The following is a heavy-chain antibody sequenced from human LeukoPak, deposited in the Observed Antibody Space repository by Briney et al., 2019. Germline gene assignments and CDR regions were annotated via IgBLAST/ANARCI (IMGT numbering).Heavy chain of an antibody. CDR3: ARIYSGSHYS. CDR2: IYSDGST. J-gene: IGHJ4*02. V-gene: IGHV3-53*01. D-gene: IGHD1-26*01. CDR1: GFIVNTYY. Sequence: RGGSLRLSCAVSGFIVNTYYMSWVRQAPGKGLEWVSIIYSDGSTYYADSVKGRFTISRDTSKNTLFLQMNSLRAEDTAVYYCARIYSGSHYSWGQGTLVTISS.